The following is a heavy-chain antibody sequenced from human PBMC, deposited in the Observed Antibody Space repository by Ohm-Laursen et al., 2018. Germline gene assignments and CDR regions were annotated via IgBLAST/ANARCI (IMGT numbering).Heavy chain of an antibody. D-gene: IGHD6-13*01. J-gene: IGHJ4*02. CDR2: INPNSGGT. Sequence: GSSVKVSCKASGYTFTGYYMHWVRQAPGQGLEWMGWINPNSGGTNYAQKFQGRVTITADESTSTAYMELSSLRSEDTAVYYCARGQYSSWYQLWGQGTLVTVSS. CDR1: GYTFTGYY. V-gene: IGHV1-2*02. CDR3: ARGQYSSWYQL.